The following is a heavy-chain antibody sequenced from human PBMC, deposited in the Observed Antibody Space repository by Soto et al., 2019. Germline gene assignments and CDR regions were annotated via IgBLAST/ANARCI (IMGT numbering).Heavy chain of an antibody. CDR2: IIPSYDRT. J-gene: IGHJ4*02. V-gene: IGHV1-69*06. CDR1: GDAFKSYA. CDR3: ARDPTNDYGGDTFDY. D-gene: IGHD4-17*01. Sequence: QVLLLQSGSEVKKAGSSVKVSCKASGDAFKSYAIHWVRQAPGQGLEYMGRIIPSYDRTKYAQKFQGRLTLTADMYTSTVYMELSSLRSEDTAVYYCARDPTNDYGGDTFDYWGQGTKVIVSS.